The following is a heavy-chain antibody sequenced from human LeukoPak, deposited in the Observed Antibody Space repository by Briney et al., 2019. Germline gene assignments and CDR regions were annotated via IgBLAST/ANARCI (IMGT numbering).Heavy chain of an antibody. V-gene: IGHV3-15*01. CDR3: TTQYGSSASCYAMCGR. J-gene: IGHJ4*02. D-gene: IGHD2-2*01. Sequence: PGGSLRLSCAASGFTFSNAWMSWVRQAPGKGLEWVGRIKSKTDGGTIDYAAPVKGRFSISRDDSKNTLYLQMNSLKTEDTAVYYCTTQYGSSASCYAMCGRWGQGTLVTVSS. CDR1: GFTFSNAW. CDR2: IKSKTDGGTI.